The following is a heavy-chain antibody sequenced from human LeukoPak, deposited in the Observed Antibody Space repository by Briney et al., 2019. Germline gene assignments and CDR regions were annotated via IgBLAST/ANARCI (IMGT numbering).Heavy chain of an antibody. CDR1: GFTFSSYS. V-gene: IGHV3-48*01. CDR3: ARGDYDILTGYYPPFDAFDI. CDR2: ISSSSSTI. J-gene: IGHJ3*02. Sequence: GGSLRLSCAASGFTFSSYSMNWVRQAPGKGLEWVSYISSSSSTIYYADSVKGRFTISRDNAKNSLYLQMNSLRAEDTAVYYCARGDYDILTGYYPPFDAFDIWGQGTMVTVSS. D-gene: IGHD3-9*01.